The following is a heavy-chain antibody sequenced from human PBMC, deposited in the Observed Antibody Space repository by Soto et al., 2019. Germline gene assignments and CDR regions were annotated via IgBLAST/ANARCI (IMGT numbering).Heavy chain of an antibody. CDR2: ISDSGGST. J-gene: IGHJ4*02. D-gene: IGHD2-15*01. Sequence: GGSLRLSCAASGFTFSSYAMSWVRQAPGKGLEWVSGISDSGGSTYYADSVRGRFTISRDNSKNTLSLQMNSLTAEDTAVYFCAKRRGAGGHFDYWGQGALVTVSS. CDR1: GFTFSSYA. CDR3: AKRRGAGGHFDY. V-gene: IGHV3-23*01.